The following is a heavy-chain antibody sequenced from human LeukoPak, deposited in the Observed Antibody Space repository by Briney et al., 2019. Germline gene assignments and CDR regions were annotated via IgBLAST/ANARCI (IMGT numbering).Heavy chain of an antibody. CDR1: GFGFSNFW. CDR2: IKEDGSLK. CDR3: VRDWAPASMQAAPFDC. Sequence: GGSLRLSCAASGFGFSNFWMSWVRQAPGKGPEWVANIKEDGSLKNYVDSVEGRYTVSRDNAKNTLYLQMNSLRLEDTAVYYCVRDWAPASMQAAPFDCWGQGTLVTVSS. J-gene: IGHJ4*02. V-gene: IGHV3-7*01. D-gene: IGHD2/OR15-2a*01.